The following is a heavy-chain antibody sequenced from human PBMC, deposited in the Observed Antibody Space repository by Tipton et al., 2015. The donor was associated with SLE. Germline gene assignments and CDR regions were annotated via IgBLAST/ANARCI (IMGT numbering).Heavy chain of an antibody. V-gene: IGHV3-30*18. CDR3: AKDPDCSTTICYANYFDY. D-gene: IGHD2-2*01. CDR2: ISYDGSNK. J-gene: IGHJ4*02. CDR1: GFTFSSYG. Sequence: SLRLSCAASGFTFSSYGMHWVRQAPGKGLEWVAVISYDGSNKYYADSVKGRFTISRDNSKNTLYLQMNSLRAEDTAVYFCAKDPDCSTTICYANYFDYWGQGTLVTVSS.